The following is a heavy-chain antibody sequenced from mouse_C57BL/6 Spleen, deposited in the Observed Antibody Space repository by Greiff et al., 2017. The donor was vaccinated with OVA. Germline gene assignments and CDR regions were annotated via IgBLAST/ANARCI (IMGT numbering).Heavy chain of an antibody. J-gene: IGHJ2*01. V-gene: IGHV1-82*01. CDR1: GYAFRSSW. CDR2: IYPGDGDT. Sequence: QVQLQQSGPELVKPGASVKISCKASGYAFRSSWMNWVKQRPGKGLEWIGRIYPGDGDTNYNGKFKGKATLTADKSSSTAYMQLSSLTSEDSAVYFCARGGGSRFDYWGQGTTLTVSS. CDR3: ARGGGSRFDY. D-gene: IGHD1-1*01.